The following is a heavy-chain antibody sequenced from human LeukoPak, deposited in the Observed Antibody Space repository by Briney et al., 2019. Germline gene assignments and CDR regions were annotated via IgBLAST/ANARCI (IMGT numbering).Heavy chain of an antibody. J-gene: IGHJ4*02. V-gene: IGHV4-59*01. CDR1: GGSISSYY. D-gene: IGHD1-1*01. CDR2: IYYSGST. Sequence: PSETLSLTCTVPGGSISSYYWSWIRQPPGKGLEWIGYIYYSGSTNYNPSLKSRVTMSVDTSKNQFSLKLGSVTAADTAVYYCASEDTSGTRSDYWGQGTLVTVSS. CDR3: ASEDTSGTRSDY.